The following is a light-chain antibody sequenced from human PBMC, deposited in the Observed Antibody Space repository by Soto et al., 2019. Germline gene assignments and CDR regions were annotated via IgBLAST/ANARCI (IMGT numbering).Light chain of an antibody. CDR3: QQSLSAPFT. CDR2: AAS. Sequence: DIQMTQSPSSLSASVGDRVTITCRASQIIRNHLNWYQHTPGQAPKVLIYAASTLQGGVPSRFSGSGSGTDFTLTINSLQPEDFATYFCQQSLSAPFTFGPGTKVDLK. J-gene: IGKJ3*01. CDR1: QIIRNH. V-gene: IGKV1-39*01.